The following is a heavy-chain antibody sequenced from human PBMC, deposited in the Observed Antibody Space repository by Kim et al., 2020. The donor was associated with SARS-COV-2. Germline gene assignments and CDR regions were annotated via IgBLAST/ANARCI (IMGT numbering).Heavy chain of an antibody. V-gene: IGHV3-48*03. CDR3: ARSLYCSSTSCFYGMDV. J-gene: IGHJ6*02. Sequence: VKGRFTIARDNSKSSLSLQMNSLRAEDTAVYYCARSLYCSSTSCFYGMDVWGQGTTVTVSS. D-gene: IGHD2-2*01.